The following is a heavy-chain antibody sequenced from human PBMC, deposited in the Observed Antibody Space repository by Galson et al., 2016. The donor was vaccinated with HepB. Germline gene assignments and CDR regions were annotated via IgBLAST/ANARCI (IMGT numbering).Heavy chain of an antibody. CDR1: GFVSSNIG. CDR2: ISTRRTT. CDR3: AKERLVRRIFDY. J-gene: IGHJ4*02. Sequence: SLRLSCAATGFVSSNIGLSWVRQAPGKGLEWVASISTRRTTYYSDSVQGRFTISRDNSNNTLYLQMNGLRAEDTAVYYCAKERLVRRIFDYWGQGTLVTVSS. D-gene: IGHD1-1*01. V-gene: IGHV3-23*01.